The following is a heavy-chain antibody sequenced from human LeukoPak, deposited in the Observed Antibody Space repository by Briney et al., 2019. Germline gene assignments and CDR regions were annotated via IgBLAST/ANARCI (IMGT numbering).Heavy chain of an antibody. CDR3: ARLPLSRYYDFWSGMDV. V-gene: IGHV1-18*01. CDR2: ISAYNGNT. Sequence: ASVKVSCKASGYTFTSYGISWVRQAPGQGLEWMGWISAYNGNTNYAQKLQGRVTMTTDTSTSTAYMELRSLRSDDTAVYYYARLPLSRYYDFWSGMDVWGQGTTVTVSS. D-gene: IGHD3-3*01. J-gene: IGHJ6*02. CDR1: GYTFTSYG.